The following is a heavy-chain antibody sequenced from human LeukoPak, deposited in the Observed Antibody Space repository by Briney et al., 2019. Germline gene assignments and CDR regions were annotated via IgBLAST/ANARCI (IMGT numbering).Heavy chain of an antibody. CDR3: ARDGLVVVTATLDY. CDR1: GFTFSSYA. J-gene: IGHJ4*02. Sequence: GGSLRLSCAASGFTFSSYAMSWVRQAPGKGLEWVSSISSSSSYIYYADSVKGRFTISRDNAKNSLYLQMNSLRAEDTAVYYCARDGLVVVTATLDYWGQGTLVTVSS. V-gene: IGHV3-21*01. CDR2: ISSSSSYI. D-gene: IGHD2-21*02.